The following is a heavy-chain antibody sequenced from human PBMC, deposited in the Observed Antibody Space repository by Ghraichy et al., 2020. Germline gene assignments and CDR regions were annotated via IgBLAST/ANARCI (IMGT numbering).Heavy chain of an antibody. V-gene: IGHV3-23*01. CDR3: AKETIQLWLRGGPFDY. CDR1: GFTFSSYA. D-gene: IGHD5-18*01. Sequence: GESLNISCAASGFTFSSYAMSWVRQAPGKGLEWVSAISGSGGSTYYADSVKGRFTISRDNSKNTLYLQMNSLRAEDTAVYYCAKETIQLWLRGGPFDYWGQGTLVTVSS. CDR2: ISGSGGST. J-gene: IGHJ4*02.